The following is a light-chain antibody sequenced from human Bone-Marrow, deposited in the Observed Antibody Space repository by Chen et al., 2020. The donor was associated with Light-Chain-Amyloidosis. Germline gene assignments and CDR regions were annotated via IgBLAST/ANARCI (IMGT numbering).Light chain of an antibody. Sequence: IVLTQSPGTLSLSPGEGANLSCRASQTISSNYLTWYQQKFGQAPRLLIYGSSSRATGIPDRFTGSGSGTDFTLTINRLEPEEFAMYYCQQYGTSPLTFGGGIKVEIK. CDR2: GSS. V-gene: IGKV3-20*01. J-gene: IGKJ4*01. CDR3: QQYGTSPLT. CDR1: QTISSNY.